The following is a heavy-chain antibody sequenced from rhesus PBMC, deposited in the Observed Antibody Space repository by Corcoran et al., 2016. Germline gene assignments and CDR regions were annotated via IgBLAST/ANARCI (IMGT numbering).Heavy chain of an antibody. CDR3: ARQDWELQRGLDS. J-gene: IGHJ6*01. CDR2: IYGSSERP. Sequence: QVQLQESGPGLVKPSETLSLTCAVSGGSFRRYWWGWIRKPPGKGLEWVGSIYGSSERPQYNPSRKSRATISIDTSKNQFSLKLSSVTAADTAVYYCARQDWELQRGLDSWGQGVVVTVSS. D-gene: IGHD1-44*02. V-gene: IGHV4-160*01. CDR1: GGSFRRYW.